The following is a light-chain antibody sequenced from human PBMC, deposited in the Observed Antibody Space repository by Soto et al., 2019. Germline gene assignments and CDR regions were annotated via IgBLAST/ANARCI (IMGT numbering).Light chain of an antibody. CDR1: NSNIGAGYD. Sequence: QSVLTQPPSMSGAPGQRVTISCTGSNSNIGAGYDVHWYQQLPGTAPKLLLYGNTNRPSGVPDRFSGSKSDTSASLAITGLQADDEADYYCQSYDSSLSGSVFGGGTKVTVL. CDR3: QSYDSSLSGSV. CDR2: GNT. V-gene: IGLV1-40*01. J-gene: IGLJ2*01.